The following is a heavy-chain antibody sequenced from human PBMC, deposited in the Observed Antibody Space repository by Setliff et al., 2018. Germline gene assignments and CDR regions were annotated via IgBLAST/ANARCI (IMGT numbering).Heavy chain of an antibody. CDR1: GFTFSSYG. CDR3: ASYCSSTSCPFDC. D-gene: IGHD2-2*01. CDR2: IWYDGTNK. Sequence: GGSLRLSCAASGFTFSSYGMHWVRQAPGKGLEWVAVIWYDGTNKYYADSVKGRFTISRDNSKNTLYLQMNSLRAEDTAVYYCASYCSSTSCPFDCWGQGILVTVSS. J-gene: IGHJ4*02. V-gene: IGHV3-33*01.